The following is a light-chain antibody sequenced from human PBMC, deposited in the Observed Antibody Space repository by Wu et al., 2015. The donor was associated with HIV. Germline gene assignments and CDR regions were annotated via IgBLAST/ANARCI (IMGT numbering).Light chain of an antibody. J-gene: IGKJ1*01. CDR2: GAS. Sequence: EIVLTQSPGTLSLPPGERATLSCRASQSVSSSYLAWYQQKPGQAPRLLIYGASIRATGIPDRFSGSGSGTDFTLTISRLEPEDFAVYYCQQYGSSPKTFGQGTKVEIK. CDR3: QQYGSSPKT. V-gene: IGKV3-20*01. CDR1: QSVSSSY.